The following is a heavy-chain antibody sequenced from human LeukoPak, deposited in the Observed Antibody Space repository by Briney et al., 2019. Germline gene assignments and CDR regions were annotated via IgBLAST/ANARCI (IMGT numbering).Heavy chain of an antibody. CDR1: GGSISSGGYY. CDR3: ARGESGYYYGSGSDLDWFDP. CDR2: IYYSGST. J-gene: IGHJ5*02. D-gene: IGHD3-10*01. V-gene: IGHV4-31*03. Sequence: SETLSLTCTVSGGSISSGGYYWSWIRQHPGKGLEWIGYIYYSGSTYYNPSLKSRVTISVDTSKNQFSLKLSSVTAADTAVYYCARGESGYYYGSGSDLDWFDPWGQGALSPSPQ.